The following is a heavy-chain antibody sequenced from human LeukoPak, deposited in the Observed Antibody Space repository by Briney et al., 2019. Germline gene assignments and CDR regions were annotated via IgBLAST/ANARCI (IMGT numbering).Heavy chain of an antibody. D-gene: IGHD3-10*01. V-gene: IGHV3-48*03. CDR3: AGNSGITMVRGVIYYFDY. CDR2: ISSSGSTI. Sequence: GGSLRLSCAASGFTFSSYEVNWVRQAPGKGLEWVSYISSSGSTIYYADSVKGRFTISRDNAKNSLYLQMNSLRAEDTAVYYCAGNSGITMVRGVIYYFDYWGQGTLVTVSS. J-gene: IGHJ4*02. CDR1: GFTFSSYE.